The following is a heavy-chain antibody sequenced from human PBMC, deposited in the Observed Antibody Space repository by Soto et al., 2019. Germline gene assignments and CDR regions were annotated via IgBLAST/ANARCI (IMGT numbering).Heavy chain of an antibody. J-gene: IGHJ4*02. CDR2: ISSSSSYI. CDR1: GFTFSSYS. CDR3: ARDGGEYCSSTSCYDY. V-gene: IGHV3-21*01. Sequence: GGSLRLSCAASGFTFSSYSMNWVRQAPGKGLEWVSSISSSSSYIYYADSVKGRFTISRDNAKNSLYLQMNSLRAEDTAVYYCARDGGEYCSSTSCYDYWGQGTLVTVSS. D-gene: IGHD2-2*01.